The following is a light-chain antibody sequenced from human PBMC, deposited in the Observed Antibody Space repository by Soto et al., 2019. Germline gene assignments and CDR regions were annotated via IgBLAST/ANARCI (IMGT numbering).Light chain of an antibody. J-gene: IGKJ3*01. Sequence: IQLTQSPSSLSASVGDRVTITCRASQGISSYLGWYQQKPGTAPKLLIYGAFTLHSGVPSRFSGSGSGTDFTLTISSLQPEDFATYYCQQLNWHPGVTFGPGTKVDIK. CDR1: QGISSY. CDR2: GAF. CDR3: QQLNWHPGVT. V-gene: IGKV1-9*01.